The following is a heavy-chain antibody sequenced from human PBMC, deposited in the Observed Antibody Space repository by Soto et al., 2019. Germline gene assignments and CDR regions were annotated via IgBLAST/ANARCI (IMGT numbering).Heavy chain of an antibody. CDR2: ISYEGSNK. J-gene: IGHJ4*02. CDR1: GFTFSSYA. V-gene: IGHV3-30-3*01. CDR3: AKAIGKTGTWSDY. Sequence: QVQLVESGGGVVQPGRSLRLSCAASGFTFSSYAMHWVRQAPGKGLEWVAVISYEGSNKYYADSVKGRFTIARDNSKNTLYLQMNITRAEDTAVYYCAKAIGKTGTWSDYWGQGTRVTVSS. D-gene: IGHD1-7*01.